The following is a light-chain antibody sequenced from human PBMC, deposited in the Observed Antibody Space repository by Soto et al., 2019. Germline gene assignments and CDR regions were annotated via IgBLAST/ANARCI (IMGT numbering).Light chain of an antibody. V-gene: IGKV3-11*01. CDR2: DAS. Sequence: EIVLTQSPATLSLSPGERVTLSCRASQSVSSYLAWYQQKPGQAPRLLIYDASNRATGIPARFSGSGSGTDFPLTISSLAPEDFAVYYCQQRSNWPPYTFGQGTKLEIK. J-gene: IGKJ2*01. CDR1: QSVSSY. CDR3: QQRSNWPPYT.